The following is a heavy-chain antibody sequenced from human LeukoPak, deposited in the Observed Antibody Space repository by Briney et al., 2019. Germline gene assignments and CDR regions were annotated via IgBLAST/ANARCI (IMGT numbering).Heavy chain of an antibody. Sequence: SVKVSCKASGFTFTISAVQWVRQARGQRLEWIVWIVVGSGNTNYAQKFQERVTITRDMSTSTAYMELSSLRSEDTAVYYCAADLDPGYSSSWGRYYGMDVWGQGTTVTVSS. J-gene: IGHJ6*02. CDR3: AADLDPGYSSSWGRYYGMDV. CDR2: IVVGSGNT. D-gene: IGHD6-13*01. V-gene: IGHV1-58*01. CDR1: GFTFTISA.